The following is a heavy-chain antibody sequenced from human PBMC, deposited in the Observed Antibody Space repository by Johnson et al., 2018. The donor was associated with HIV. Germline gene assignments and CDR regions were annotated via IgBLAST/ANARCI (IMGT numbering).Heavy chain of an antibody. V-gene: IGHV3-30*03. J-gene: IGHJ3*02. Sequence: QVQLVESGGGVVQPGRSLRLSCAASGFTFSTYGMNWVRQAPGKGLEWVAVISYDGSNKYYADSVKGRFTISRDNSKNTLYLQMNSLRAEDTAVYYCARALVDDAFDIWGQGTMVTVSS. CDR3: ARALVDDAFDI. D-gene: IGHD1-26*01. CDR1: GFTFSTYG. CDR2: ISYDGSNK.